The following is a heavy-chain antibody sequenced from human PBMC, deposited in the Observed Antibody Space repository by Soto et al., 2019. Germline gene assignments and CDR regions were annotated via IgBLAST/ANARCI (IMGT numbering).Heavy chain of an antibody. V-gene: IGHV3-74*01. D-gene: IGHD1-26*01. Sequence: LRLSCAASGFSISGYWMHWVRQAPGKGPVWVSHITADGSSTNYADSVKGRFTISRDNAKDTLYLEMGSLRAEDTALYYCARVDKYYTLRDPSYVFHYWGQGTLVTVSS. CDR1: GFSISGYW. CDR2: ITADGSST. J-gene: IGHJ4*02. CDR3: ARVDKYYTLRDPSYVFHY.